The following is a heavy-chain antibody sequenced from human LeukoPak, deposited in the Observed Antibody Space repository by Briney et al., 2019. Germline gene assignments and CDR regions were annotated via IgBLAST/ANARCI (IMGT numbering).Heavy chain of an antibody. J-gene: IGHJ5*02. Sequence: GASVKVSCKASGYTFTGYYMHWVRQAPGQGLEWMGWINPNSGGTNYAQKFQGRVTMTRDTSISTAYMELSRLRSDDTAVYYCAQLELRGANWFDPWGQGTLVTVSS. D-gene: IGHD1-7*01. CDR3: AQLELRGANWFDP. V-gene: IGHV1-2*02. CDR1: GYTFTGYY. CDR2: INPNSGGT.